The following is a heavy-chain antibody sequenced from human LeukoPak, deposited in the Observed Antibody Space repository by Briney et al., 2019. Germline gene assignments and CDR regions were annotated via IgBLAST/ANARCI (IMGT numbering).Heavy chain of an antibody. CDR1: GGSIISSTYY. Sequence: SETLSLTCTVSGGSIISSTYYWGWVRQSPGKGLEWIGNIYYSGTTYYNPSLKSRVTISEDTSRNRFSLMLSSVTAADTAIYYCARQVSDYYYHYMDVWGEGTTVIVSS. CDR3: ARQVSDYYYHYMDV. V-gene: IGHV4-39*01. CDR2: IYYSGTT. J-gene: IGHJ6*03.